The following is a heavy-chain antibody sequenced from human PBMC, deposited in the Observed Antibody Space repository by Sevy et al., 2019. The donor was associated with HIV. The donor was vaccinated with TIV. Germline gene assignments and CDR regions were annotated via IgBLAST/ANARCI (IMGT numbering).Heavy chain of an antibody. CDR2: IYSNGNS. V-gene: IGHV4-4*07. D-gene: IGHD6-19*01. CDR3: AREGGASSAWFENWFAP. CDR1: GGSITSYS. J-gene: IGHJ5*02. Sequence: SETLSLTCTVSGGSITSYSWSWIRQPAGKGLEWLGRIYSNGNSNYNPSLKSRVTMSVDTSKNQFSLKLTSVNAADTAVYFCAREGGASSAWFENWFAPWGQGTLVTVSS.